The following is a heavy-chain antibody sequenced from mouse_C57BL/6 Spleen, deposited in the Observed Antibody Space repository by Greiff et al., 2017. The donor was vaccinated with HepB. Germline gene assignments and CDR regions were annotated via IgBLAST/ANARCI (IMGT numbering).Heavy chain of an antibody. CDR3: ARLMDY. CDR2: ISDGGSYT. V-gene: IGHV5-4*01. J-gene: IGHJ4*01. Sequence: EVQGVESGGGLVKPGGSLKLSCAASGFTFSSYAMSWVRQTPEKRLEWVATISDGGSYTYYPDNVKGRFTISRDNAKNNLYLQMSHLKSEDTAMYYCARLMDYWGQGTSVTVSS. CDR1: GFTFSSYA.